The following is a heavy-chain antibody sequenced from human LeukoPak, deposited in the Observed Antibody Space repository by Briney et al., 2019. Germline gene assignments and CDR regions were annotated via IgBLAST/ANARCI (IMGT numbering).Heavy chain of an antibody. CDR3: ARKQRWFDP. CDR2: IYYSGST. V-gene: IGHV4-30-4*01. J-gene: IGHJ5*02. Sequence: SETLSLTCTVSGVSLSSGDYYWSWIRQPPGKGLEWIGYIYYSGSTYYNPSLKSRVTISVDTSNNQFSLQLSSVTAADTAVYYCARKQRWFDPWGQGSLVTVSS. CDR1: GVSLSSGDYY.